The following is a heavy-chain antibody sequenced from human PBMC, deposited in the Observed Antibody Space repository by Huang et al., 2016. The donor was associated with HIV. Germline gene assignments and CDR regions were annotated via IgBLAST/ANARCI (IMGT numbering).Heavy chain of an antibody. D-gene: IGHD2-2*01. V-gene: IGHV1-2*02. CDR3: AAGVVPAADYYYYYGMDV. Sequence: QVQLVQSGAEVKKPGASVKVSCKASGYTFTGYYMYWVRQAPGQGHEGRGWINPKSGGTNYAKKFQGRVTMTRDTSISTAYMELSRLRSDDTAVYYCAAGVVPAADYYYYYGMDVWGQGTTVTVSS. CDR1: GYTFTGYY. CDR2: INPKSGGT. J-gene: IGHJ6*02.